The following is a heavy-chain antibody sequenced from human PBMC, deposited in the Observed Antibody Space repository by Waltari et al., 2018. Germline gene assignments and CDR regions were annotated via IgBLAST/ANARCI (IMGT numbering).Heavy chain of an antibody. CDR2: VRDKANRYTT. V-gene: IGHV3-72*01. D-gene: IGHD1-26*01. CDR3: SYSGSYKHFQD. J-gene: IGHJ1*01. Sequence: EVQPVESGGGWVQPGGSLRLSCAASGFTFIDHYMDWVRQAPGKGLEWVGRVRDKANRYTTEYAASVKGRFTISRDDLKNSLFLQMNSLKTEDTAVYYCSYSGSYKHFQDWGQGTLVTVSS. CDR1: GFTFIDHY.